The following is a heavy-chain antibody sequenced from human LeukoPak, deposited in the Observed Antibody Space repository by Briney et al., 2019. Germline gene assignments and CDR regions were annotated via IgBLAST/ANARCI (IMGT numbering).Heavy chain of an antibody. Sequence: SSETLSLTCTVSGGSISSGDYYWSWIRQPPGKGLEWIGYIYYSGSTYYNPSLKSRVTISVDTSKNQFSLKLSSVTAADTAVYYCARDNQLGSVAAFDYWGQGTLVTVSS. CDR3: ARDNQLGSVAAFDY. J-gene: IGHJ4*02. CDR2: IYYSGST. CDR1: GGSISSGDYY. D-gene: IGHD6-13*01. V-gene: IGHV4-30-4*08.